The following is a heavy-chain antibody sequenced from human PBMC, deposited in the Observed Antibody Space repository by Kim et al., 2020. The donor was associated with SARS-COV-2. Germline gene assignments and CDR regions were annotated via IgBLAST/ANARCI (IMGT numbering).Heavy chain of an antibody. J-gene: IGHJ4*02. CDR2: IYPGDSET. Sequence: GESLKISCKAFGYNFTNYWIGWVRQKPGKGLEWMGIIYPGDSETRYSPSFQGQVTISADKSINTAYLEWNSLKASDTAMYYCARPTIGTSDFDHWGQGSLVTVSS. D-gene: IGHD1-1*01. CDR3: ARPTIGTSDFDH. CDR1: GYNFTNYW. V-gene: IGHV5-51*01.